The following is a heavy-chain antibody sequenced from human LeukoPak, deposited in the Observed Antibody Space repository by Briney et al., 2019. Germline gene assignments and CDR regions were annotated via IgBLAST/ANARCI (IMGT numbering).Heavy chain of an antibody. CDR2: ISSSGSTI. D-gene: IGHD3-22*01. J-gene: IGHJ4*02. V-gene: IGHV3-11*04. CDR1: GFTFSDYY. CDR3: ARGAHYYDSSGPPIGY. Sequence: GGSLRLSCAASGFTFSDYYMSWIRQAPGKGLEWVSYISSSGSTIYYADSVKGRSTISRDNAKNSLYLQMNSLRAEDAAVYYCARGAHYYDSSGPPIGYWGQGTLVTVSS.